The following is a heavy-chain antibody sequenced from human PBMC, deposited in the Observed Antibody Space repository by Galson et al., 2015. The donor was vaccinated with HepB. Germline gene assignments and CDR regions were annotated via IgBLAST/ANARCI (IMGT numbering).Heavy chain of an antibody. CDR3: AIAFCGGCRVSRRWFWCRFAIARDNSRYTLYPHLYSLRVSDTAIYYGAIGVRGGCRDISRNL. CDR1: GFTFSRYA. V-gene: IGHV3-23*01. Sequence: SLRLSCAASGFTFSRYAMRWVRQAPEKGLEWVSDISARGDKTTYADSVKGRFVISRDNSRDPLFPPLNSLRVDDTAISFRAIAFCGGCRVSRRWFWCRFAIARDNSRYTLYPHLYSLRVSDTAIYYGAIGVRGGCRDISRNLWGQGMLVTVAS. J-gene: IGHJ4*02. CDR2: ISARGDKT. D-gene: IGHD2-21*01.